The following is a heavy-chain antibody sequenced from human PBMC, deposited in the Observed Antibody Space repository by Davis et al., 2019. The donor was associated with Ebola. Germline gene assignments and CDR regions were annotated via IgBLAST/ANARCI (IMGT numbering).Heavy chain of an antibody. J-gene: IGHJ4*02. CDR3: AKSNDIAVAGTG. D-gene: IGHD6-19*01. CDR1: GFTFSSYA. CDR2: ISGSGGST. Sequence: GESLKISCAASGFTFSSYAMSWVRQAPGKGLEWVSAISGSGGSTYYADSVKGRFTISRDNSKNTLYLQMISLRAEDTAVYYCAKSNDIAVAGTGWGQGTLVTVSS. V-gene: IGHV3-23*01.